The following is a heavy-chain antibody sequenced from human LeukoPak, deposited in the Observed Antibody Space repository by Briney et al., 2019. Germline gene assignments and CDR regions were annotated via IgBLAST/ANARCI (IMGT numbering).Heavy chain of an antibody. Sequence: SETLSLTCTVSGGSMFSYYRNWIRQPPGKGLEWMGYIYSSGITNYSPSLRSRGTISVATSRNQFSLRLTSVTAADTAIYYCAQRAYYDSSGYHPTSGYFDLWGRGTLVTVSS. CDR3: AQRAYYDSSGYHPTSGYFDL. D-gene: IGHD3-22*01. CDR1: GGSMFSYY. CDR2: IYSSGIT. V-gene: IGHV4-4*08. J-gene: IGHJ2*01.